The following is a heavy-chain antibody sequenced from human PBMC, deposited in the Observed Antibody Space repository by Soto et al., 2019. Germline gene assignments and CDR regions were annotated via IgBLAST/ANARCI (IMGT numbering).Heavy chain of an antibody. V-gene: IGHV4-59*01. D-gene: IGHD6-13*01. CDR1: GGSINYYY. CDR2: IYSSGST. CDR3: ARCLKYSSPDY. Sequence: SETLSITCTVSGGSINYYYWSWIRQPPGKGLEWIGYIYSSGSTNYNPSLKSRVTISVDTSKNQFSLRLSSVTAADTAVYYCARCLKYSSPDYWGQGTLVTVSS. J-gene: IGHJ4*02.